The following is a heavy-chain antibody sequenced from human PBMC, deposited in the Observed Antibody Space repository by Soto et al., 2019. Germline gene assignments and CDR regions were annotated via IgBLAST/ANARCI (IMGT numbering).Heavy chain of an antibody. CDR3: ARDDYGDYAIPPYGMDV. J-gene: IGHJ6*02. CDR2: IWYDGSNK. D-gene: IGHD4-17*01. Sequence: PGGSLRLSCAASGFTFSSYGMHWVRQAPGKGLEWVAVIWYDGSNKYYADSVKGRFTISRDNSKNTLYLQMNSLRAEDTAVYYCARDDYGDYAIPPYGMDVWGQGTTVTVSS. CDR1: GFTFSSYG. V-gene: IGHV3-33*01.